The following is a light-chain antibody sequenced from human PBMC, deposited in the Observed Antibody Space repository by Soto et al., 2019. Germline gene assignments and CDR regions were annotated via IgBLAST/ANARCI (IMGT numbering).Light chain of an antibody. Sequence: QSALTQPASVSESPGQSITISCTGTSSDVGRYDYVSWYQQHPGKAPKLIIFEVRLRPSGISNRFSGSKSGNTASLTISGLQPEDEAHYYCSSYSGSDTYVLFGGGTKVTVL. J-gene: IGLJ2*01. V-gene: IGLV2-14*01. CDR3: SSYSGSDTYVL. CDR2: EVR. CDR1: SSDVGRYDY.